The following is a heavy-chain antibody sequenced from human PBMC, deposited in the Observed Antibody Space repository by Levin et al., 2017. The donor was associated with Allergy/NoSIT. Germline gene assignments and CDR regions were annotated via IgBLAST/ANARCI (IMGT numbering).Heavy chain of an antibody. CDR3: ASGPVAGTKGAFDI. Sequence: GSLRLSCAVSGGSISSTNWWSWVRQPPGKGLEWIGEIYHSGSTNYNPSHKSRVTISVDKPKNQFSLKLSSVTAADTAVYYCASGPVAGTKGAFDIWGQGTMVTVSS. J-gene: IGHJ3*02. V-gene: IGHV4-4*02. CDR1: GGSISSTNW. CDR2: IYHSGST. D-gene: IGHD6-19*01.